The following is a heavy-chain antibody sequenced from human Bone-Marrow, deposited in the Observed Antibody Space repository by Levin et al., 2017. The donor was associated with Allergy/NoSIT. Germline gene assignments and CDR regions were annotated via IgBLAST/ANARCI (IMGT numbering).Heavy chain of an antibody. J-gene: IGHJ4*02. D-gene: IGHD3-22*01. CDR2: IKQDGSEK. V-gene: IGHV3-7*01. CDR3: ARGRYYYDSSGYHYFDY. Sequence: PGGSLRLSCAAPGFTFSSYWMNWVRQAPGKGLEWVANIKQDGSEKYYVDSVKGRFTISRDNAKNSLYLQMNSLRAEDTAVYYCARGRYYYDSSGYHYFDYWGQGTLVTVSS. CDR1: GFTFSSYW.